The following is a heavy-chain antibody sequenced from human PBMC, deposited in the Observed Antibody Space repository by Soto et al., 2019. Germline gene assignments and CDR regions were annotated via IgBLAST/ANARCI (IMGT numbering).Heavy chain of an antibody. Sequence: GGSLRLSCAASGFTFSSYSMNWVRQAPGKGLEWVSSISSSSSYIYYADSVKGRFTISRDNAKNSLYLQMNSLRAEDTAVYYCARAVDSSSSPYYGMDVWGQGTTVTVSS. D-gene: IGHD6-6*01. V-gene: IGHV3-21*01. CDR1: GFTFSSYS. CDR2: ISSSSSYI. J-gene: IGHJ6*02. CDR3: ARAVDSSSSPYYGMDV.